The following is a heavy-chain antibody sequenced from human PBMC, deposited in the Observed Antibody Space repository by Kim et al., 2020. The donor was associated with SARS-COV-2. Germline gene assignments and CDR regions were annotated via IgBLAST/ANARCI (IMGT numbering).Heavy chain of an antibody. Sequence: SETLSLTCTVSGGSISSYYWSWIRQPPGKGLEYIGYIYYSGSTNYNPSLKSRVTISVDTSKNQFSLKLNSVTAADTAVYYCSRGFYYWGQGTLVTVSS. CDR1: GGSISSYY. CDR2: IYYSGST. CDR3: SRGFYY. J-gene: IGHJ4*02. V-gene: IGHV4-59*01.